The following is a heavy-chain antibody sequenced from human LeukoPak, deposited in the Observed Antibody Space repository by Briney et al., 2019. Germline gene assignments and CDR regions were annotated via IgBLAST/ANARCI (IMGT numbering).Heavy chain of an antibody. D-gene: IGHD1-26*01. CDR2: IESKTDGGTT. CDR3: ARDSWSGSYLGY. J-gene: IGHJ4*02. V-gene: IGHV3-15*04. CDR1: GFSFSDAW. Sequence: GGSHRLSCAASGFSFSDAWMSWVRQIPGKGLEWVGRIESKTDGGTTDYAVPVKGRFTISRDNSKNTLYLQMNSLRAEDTAVYYCARDSWSGSYLGYWGQGTLVTVSS.